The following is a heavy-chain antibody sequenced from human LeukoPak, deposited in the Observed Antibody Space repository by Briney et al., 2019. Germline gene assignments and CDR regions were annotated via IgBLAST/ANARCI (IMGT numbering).Heavy chain of an antibody. Sequence: GGSLRLSCAASGFTFDDYAMHWVRQPPGKGLEWVAVISYDGSNKYHADSVKGRFTISRDNSKNTLYLQMNSLRAEDTAVYYCASSVAAGHYYYYGMDVWGKGTTVTVSS. J-gene: IGHJ6*04. V-gene: IGHV3-30*04. CDR3: ASSVAAGHYYYYGMDV. CDR2: ISYDGSNK. D-gene: IGHD6-13*01. CDR1: GFTFDDYA.